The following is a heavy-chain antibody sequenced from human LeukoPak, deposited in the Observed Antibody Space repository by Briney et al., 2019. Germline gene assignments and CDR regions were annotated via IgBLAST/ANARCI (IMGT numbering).Heavy chain of an antibody. CDR1: GFTFSDYY. Sequence: GWSLRLSCAASGFTFSDYYMSWIRQAPGKGLEWVSYISSSGSTIYYADSVKGRFTISRDNAKNSLYLQMNSLRAEDTAVYYCARESRYCSGGSCYYRERYFDYWGQGTLVTVSS. J-gene: IGHJ4*02. V-gene: IGHV3-11*01. CDR2: ISSSGSTI. CDR3: ARESRYCSGGSCYYRERYFDY. D-gene: IGHD2-15*01.